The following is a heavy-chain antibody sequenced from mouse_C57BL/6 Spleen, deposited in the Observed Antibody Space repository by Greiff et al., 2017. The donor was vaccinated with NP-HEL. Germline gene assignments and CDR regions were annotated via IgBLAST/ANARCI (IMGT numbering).Heavy chain of an antibody. CDR3: ARDRGEDWYFDV. J-gene: IGHJ1*03. V-gene: IGHV5-4*01. Sequence: DVKLQESGGGLVKPGGSLKLSCAASGFTFSSYAMSWVRQTPEKRLEWVATISDGGSYTYYPDNVKGRFTISRDNAKNNLYLQMSHLKSEDTAMYYCARDRGEDWYFDVWGTGTTVTVSS. D-gene: IGHD3-1*01. CDR2: ISDGGSYT. CDR1: GFTFSSYA.